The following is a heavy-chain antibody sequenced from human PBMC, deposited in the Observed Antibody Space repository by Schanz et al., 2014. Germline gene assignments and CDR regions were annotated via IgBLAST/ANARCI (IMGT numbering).Heavy chain of an antibody. V-gene: IGHV3-23*01. CDR2: INTGGDST. J-gene: IGHJ4*02. D-gene: IGHD6-13*01. CDR3: ARGLIAAAGGAFDY. CDR1: GFTFSTYA. Sequence: EVKLLESGGTLVRPGGSLRLSCAASGFTFSTYAMAWVRQAPGKGLEWVSSINTGGDSTYYADSVKGRFTMSRDNSKNTLYLQMNSLRAGDAAVYYCARGLIAAAGGAFDYWGQGTLVAVSA.